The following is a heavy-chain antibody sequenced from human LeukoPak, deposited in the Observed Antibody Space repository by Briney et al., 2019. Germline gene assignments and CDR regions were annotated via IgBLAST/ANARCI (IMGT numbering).Heavy chain of an antibody. Sequence: ASVTVSCKASGYTFISYGISWVRQAPGQGLEWMGWTSAYNGNTNYAQKLQGRVTMTTDTSTSTAYMELRSLRSDDTAVYYCARGQGPYYYDSSGSGFDPWGQGTLVTVSS. CDR1: GYTFISYG. CDR3: ARGQGPYYYDSSGSGFDP. D-gene: IGHD3-22*01. V-gene: IGHV1-18*01. J-gene: IGHJ5*02. CDR2: TSAYNGNT.